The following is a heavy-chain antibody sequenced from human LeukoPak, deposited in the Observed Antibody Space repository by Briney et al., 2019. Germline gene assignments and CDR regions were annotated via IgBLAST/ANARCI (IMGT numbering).Heavy chain of an antibody. J-gene: IGHJ4*02. Sequence: ETLSLTCTVSGGSISSYYWSWVRQPPGKGLEWIGYIYYTGSTNYNPSLKSRVTMFVDMSKNQFSLRLSSVTAADTAVYYCARHRAYSSSSPFDYWGQGTLVTVSS. CDR3: ARHRAYSSSSPFDY. V-gene: IGHV4-59*08. CDR1: GGSISSYY. D-gene: IGHD6-6*01. CDR2: IYYTGST.